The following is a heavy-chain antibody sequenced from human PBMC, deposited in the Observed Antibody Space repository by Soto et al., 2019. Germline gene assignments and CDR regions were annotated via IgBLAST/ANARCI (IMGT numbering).Heavy chain of an antibody. Sequence: GDSLKISCKGSGYSFTSYWISWVRQMPGKGLEWMVRIDPSDSYTNYTPSFQGHVTISADKSISTAYLQWRSLKASDTAMYYCARAHLLYAAGSDYWGQGXQVTVSS. V-gene: IGHV5-10-1*01. CDR2: IDPSDSYT. CDR1: GYSFTSYW. D-gene: IGHD2-2*02. CDR3: ARAHLLYAAGSDY. J-gene: IGHJ4*02.